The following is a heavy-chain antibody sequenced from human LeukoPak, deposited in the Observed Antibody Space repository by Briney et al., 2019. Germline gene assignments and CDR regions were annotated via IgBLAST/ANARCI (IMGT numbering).Heavy chain of an antibody. CDR2: IYYSGST. D-gene: IGHD1-26*01. CDR3: ARAQVGIVGATEFAY. Sequence: PSETLSLTCTVSGGSISSYYWTWNRQPPGKGLEWIGYIYYSGSTKYNPSLKSRVTISVDSSKNHFSLKLSSVTAADTAVYYCARAQVGIVGATEFAYWGQGTLVTVSS. CDR1: GGSISSYY. J-gene: IGHJ4*02. V-gene: IGHV4-59*08.